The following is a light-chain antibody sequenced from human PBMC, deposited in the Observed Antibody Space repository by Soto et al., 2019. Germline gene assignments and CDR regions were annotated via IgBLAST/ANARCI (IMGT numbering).Light chain of an antibody. CDR1: TSNIGLNT. CDR3: AAWDGSLNGPV. Sequence: QSVLTQPPSASGTPGQRVTISCSGSTSNIGLNTVNWYQQLPGTAPKLLTYSDNQRPAGVPDRFSGARSGTSASLAISGLPSEDEADYYCAAWDGSLNGPVFGGGTKLTVL. CDR2: SDN. J-gene: IGLJ2*01. V-gene: IGLV1-44*01.